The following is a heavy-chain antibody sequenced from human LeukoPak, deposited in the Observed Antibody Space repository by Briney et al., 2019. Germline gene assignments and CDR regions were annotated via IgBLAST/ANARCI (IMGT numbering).Heavy chain of an antibody. CDR3: ARVSVDRYNSYYFDY. V-gene: IGHV1-18*01. D-gene: IGHD1-1*01. CDR1: GYTFTSYG. Sequence: ASVKVSCKASGYTFTSYGISWVRQAPGQGFEWMGWISAYNGNTNYAQKLQGRVTMTTDTSTSTAYMELRSLRSDDTAVYYCARVSVDRYNSYYFDYWGQGTLVTVSS. CDR2: ISAYNGNT. J-gene: IGHJ4*02.